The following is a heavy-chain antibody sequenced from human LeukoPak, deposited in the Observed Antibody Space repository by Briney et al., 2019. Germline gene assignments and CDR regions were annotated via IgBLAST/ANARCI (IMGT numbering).Heavy chain of an antibody. V-gene: IGHV3-21*01. D-gene: IGHD6-19*01. CDR3: ATGHGVAVRGYYFDY. CDR1: GFTFSSYS. J-gene: IGHJ4*02. CDR2: ISSSSNYI. Sequence: PGGSLRLSCAASGFTFSSYSMNWVRQAPGKGLEWVSSISSSSNYIYYADSLKGRFTISRDNAKNSLYLQMNSLRAEDTAVCYCATGHGVAVRGYYFDYWGQGTLVTVSS.